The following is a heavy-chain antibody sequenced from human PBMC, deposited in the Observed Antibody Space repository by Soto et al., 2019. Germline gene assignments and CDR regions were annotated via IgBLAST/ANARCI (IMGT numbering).Heavy chain of an antibody. J-gene: IGHJ5*02. D-gene: IGHD3-10*01. CDR1: GGTLDVYG. CDR3: TGNKWFGESPLFDP. V-gene: IGHV1-69*13. CDR2: MTPIYRTA. Sequence: GASVKVSCKTSGGTLDVYGLNWVRQAPGQGLEWVGGMTPIYRTANYARKFQGRVTVTAEPSTDTAYMELISLTSDDMAVYYCTGNKWFGESPLFDPWGQGTLVTVSS.